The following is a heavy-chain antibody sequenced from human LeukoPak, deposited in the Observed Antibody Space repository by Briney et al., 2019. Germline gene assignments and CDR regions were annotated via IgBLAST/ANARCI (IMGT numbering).Heavy chain of an antibody. CDR3: AREEGNGYYEY. V-gene: IGHV1-2*02. CDR2: INPNSGAT. Sequence: ASVKVSCKTSGYTFTGSYMHWVRQAPGQGLEWMGWINPNSGATYYAQEFQGRVTMARDTSISTAYMELSRLTSDDTAVYYCAREEGNGYYEYWGQGTMVTVSS. CDR1: GYTFTGSY. J-gene: IGHJ4*02. D-gene: IGHD2-8*01.